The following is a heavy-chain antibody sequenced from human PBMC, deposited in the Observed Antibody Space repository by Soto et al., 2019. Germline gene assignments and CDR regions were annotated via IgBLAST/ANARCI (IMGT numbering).Heavy chain of an antibody. D-gene: IGHD2-15*01. CDR3: ISHSPEDMIRT. J-gene: IGHJ4*02. CDR1: GFTFSGSS. V-gene: IGHV3-73*02. Sequence: EVQLVESGGGLVQPGGSLKLSCAASGFTFSGSSVHWVRQASGKWLEWVGRIRNKANSYATAYAASVRGRFTISRDDSKNTAFLQMNSLNTEDTAVYYCISHSPEDMIRTWGQGTLVTVSS. CDR2: IRNKANSYAT.